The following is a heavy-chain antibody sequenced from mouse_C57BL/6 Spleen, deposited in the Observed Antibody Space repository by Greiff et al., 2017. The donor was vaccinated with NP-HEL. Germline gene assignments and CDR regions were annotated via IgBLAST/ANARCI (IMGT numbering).Heavy chain of an antibody. J-gene: IGHJ4*01. CDR2: ISDGGSYT. CDR3: ARDAGDY. Sequence: EVQVVESGGGLVKPGGSLKLSCAASGFTFSSYAMSWVRQTPEKRLEWVATISDGGSYTYYPDNVKGRFTISRDNAKNNLYLQMSHLKSEDTAMYYCARDAGDYWGQGTSVTVSS. V-gene: IGHV5-4*01. CDR1: GFTFSSYA.